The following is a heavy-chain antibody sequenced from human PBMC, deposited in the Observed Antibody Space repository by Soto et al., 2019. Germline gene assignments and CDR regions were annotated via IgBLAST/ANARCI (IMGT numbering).Heavy chain of an antibody. CDR2: IYYSGST. J-gene: IGHJ5*02. V-gene: IGHV4-59*01. CDR3: ARERIAAAGTNWFDP. Sequence: SETLSLTCTVSGGSISSYYWSWIRQPPGKGLEWIGYIYYSGSTNYNPSLKSRVTISVDTSKNQFSLKLSSVTAADTAVYYCARERIAAAGTNWFDPWGQGTLVTVSS. D-gene: IGHD6-13*01. CDR1: GGSISSYY.